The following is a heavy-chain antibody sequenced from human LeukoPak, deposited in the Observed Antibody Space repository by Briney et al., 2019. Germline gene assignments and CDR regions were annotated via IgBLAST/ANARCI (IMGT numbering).Heavy chain of an antibody. CDR1: GFTVSSNY. Sequence: GGSLRLSCAASGFTVSSNYMSWVRQVPGKGLECLANIKEDGSETYYADSVRGRFTISRDNAKNSLYLQMNSLRAEDTAVYYCQGADRDDIWGQGTMVTVSS. J-gene: IGHJ3*02. V-gene: IGHV3-7*03. D-gene: IGHD1-14*01. CDR2: IKEDGSET. CDR3: QGADRDDI.